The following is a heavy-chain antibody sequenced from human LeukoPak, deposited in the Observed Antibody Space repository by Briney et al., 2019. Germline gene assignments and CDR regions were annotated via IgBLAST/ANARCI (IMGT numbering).Heavy chain of an antibody. D-gene: IGHD3-9*01. Sequence: ASVKVSCKASGGTFSSYTISWVRQAPGQGLEWMGRIIPILGIANYAQRFQGRVTITTDESTSTAYMELSSLRSEDTAVYYCARADSYDILTDFDYWGQGTLVTVSS. V-gene: IGHV1-69*16. CDR2: IIPILGIA. J-gene: IGHJ4*02. CDR3: ARADSYDILTDFDY. CDR1: GGTFSSYT.